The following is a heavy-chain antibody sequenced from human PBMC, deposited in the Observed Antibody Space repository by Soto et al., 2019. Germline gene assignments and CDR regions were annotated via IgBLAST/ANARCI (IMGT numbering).Heavy chain of an antibody. J-gene: IGHJ5*02. CDR3: AREWKARWFDP. CDR1: GYTFTSYY. CDR2: INPSGGST. D-gene: IGHD1-1*01. Sequence: ASVKVSCKASGYTFTSYYMHWVRQAPGQGLEWMGIINPSGGSTSYARKFQGRVTMTRDTSTSTVYMELSSLRSEDTAVYYCAREWKARWFDPWRQGTLVTVSS. V-gene: IGHV1-46*01.